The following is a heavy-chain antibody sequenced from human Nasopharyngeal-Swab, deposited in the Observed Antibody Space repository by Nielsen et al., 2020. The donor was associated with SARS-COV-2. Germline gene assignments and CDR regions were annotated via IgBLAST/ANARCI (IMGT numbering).Heavy chain of an antibody. D-gene: IGHD3-22*01. Sequence: QMPGKGLEWIGEVNHSGSTNYNPSLKSRVTISVDTSKNQFSLKLSSVTAADTAVYYCARGQGPRHYYDSSGYYYDVLGRGYYFDYWGQGTLVTVSS. CDR2: VNHSGST. CDR3: ARGQGPRHYYDSSGYYYDVLGRGYYFDY. V-gene: IGHV4-34*01. J-gene: IGHJ4*02.